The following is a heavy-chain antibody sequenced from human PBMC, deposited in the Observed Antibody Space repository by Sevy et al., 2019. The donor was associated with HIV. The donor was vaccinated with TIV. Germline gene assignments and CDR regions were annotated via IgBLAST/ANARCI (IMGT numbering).Heavy chain of an antibody. V-gene: IGHV1-69*13. CDR1: GGTFSSYA. Sequence: ASVKVSCKASGGTFSSYAISWVRQAPGQGLEWMGGIIPIFGTANYAQKFQGRVTITADESTSTAYMELSSLRSEDTAVYYCAREQQLGYYYYYYGMDVWGQGTTVTVSS. CDR2: IIPIFGTA. J-gene: IGHJ6*02. CDR3: AREQQLGYYYYYYGMDV. D-gene: IGHD6-13*01.